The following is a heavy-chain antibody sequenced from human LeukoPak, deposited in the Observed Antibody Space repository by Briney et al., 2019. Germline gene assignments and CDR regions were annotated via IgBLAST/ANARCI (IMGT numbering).Heavy chain of an antibody. D-gene: IGHD5-24*01. CDR2: IYYSGST. Sequence: SETLSLTCTVSGGSISSYYWSWIRQPPGKGLEWIGYIYYSGSTNYNPSLKSRVTISVDTSKNQFSLKLSSVTAADTAVYYCARRRSDVRWLQFGYAFDIWGQGTMVTVSS. CDR1: GGSISSYY. J-gene: IGHJ3*02. CDR3: ARRRSDVRWLQFGYAFDI. V-gene: IGHV4-59*12.